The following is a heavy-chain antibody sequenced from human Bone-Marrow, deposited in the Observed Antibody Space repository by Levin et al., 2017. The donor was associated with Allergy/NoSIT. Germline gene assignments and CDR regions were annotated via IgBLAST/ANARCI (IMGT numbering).Heavy chain of an antibody. Sequence: GGSLRLSCAASGFTFNDFAMHWVRQIPGKGLEWVTGIMWNSARMDYADSVKGRFTISRDNAKNSLYLEMNALRVEDTALYYCVKDRSSVDNWNYGGPFESWGQGTLVTVSS. CDR2: IMWNSARM. J-gene: IGHJ4*02. CDR3: VKDRSSVDNWNYGGPFES. V-gene: IGHV3-9*01. CDR1: GFTFNDFA. D-gene: IGHD1-7*01.